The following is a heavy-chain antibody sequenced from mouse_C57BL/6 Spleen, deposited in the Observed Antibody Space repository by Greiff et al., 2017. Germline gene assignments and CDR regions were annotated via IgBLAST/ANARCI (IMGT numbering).Heavy chain of an antibody. CDR3: ARGNLLGNYAMDY. J-gene: IGHJ4*01. CDR1: GYTFTSYW. D-gene: IGHD4-1*01. V-gene: IGHV1-69*01. Sequence: QVQLQQPGAELVMPGASVKLSCKASGYTFTSYWMHWVKQRPGQGLEWIGEIDPSDSYTNYNQKFKGKSTLTVDKSSSTAYMQLSSLTSEDSAVYYCARGNLLGNYAMDYWGQGTSVTVSS. CDR2: IDPSDSYT.